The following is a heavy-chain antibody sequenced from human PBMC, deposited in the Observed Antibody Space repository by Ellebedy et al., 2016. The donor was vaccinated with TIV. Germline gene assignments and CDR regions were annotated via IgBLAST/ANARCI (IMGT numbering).Heavy chain of an antibody. J-gene: IGHJ2*01. Sequence: GESLKISCKGSGYSFTSYWIGWVRQMPGKGLEWMGIIYPGDSDTRYSPSFQGQVTVSTDKSINTAYLQWGGLKASDTAIYYCARPRAAIPGTRHLGWYFDVWGRGTLVTVSS. CDR1: GYSFTSYW. CDR2: IYPGDSDT. D-gene: IGHD1-1*01. CDR3: ARPRAAIPGTRHLGWYFDV. V-gene: IGHV5-51*01.